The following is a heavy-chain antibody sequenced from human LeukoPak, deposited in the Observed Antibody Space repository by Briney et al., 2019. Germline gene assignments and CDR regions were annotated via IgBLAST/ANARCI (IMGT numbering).Heavy chain of an antibody. CDR1: GYILTELS. D-gene: IGHD3-10*01. CDR3: ATGAYTSGSLYFGDIFN. J-gene: IGHJ4*02. V-gene: IGHV1-24*01. CDR2: FDPQYGEG. Sequence: ASVKVSCKVSGYILTELSIHWVRQAPGKGLEWMGGFDPQYGEGVYAQKFLGRVTMTEDTSTDTAYMELRSLSSDDTAVYYCATGAYTSGSLYFGDIFNWGQGTLVTVSS.